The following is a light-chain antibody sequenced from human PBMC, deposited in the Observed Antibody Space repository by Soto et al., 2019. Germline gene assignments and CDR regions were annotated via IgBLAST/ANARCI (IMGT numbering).Light chain of an antibody. Sequence: EFVLTQSPATLSLSPGERATLSCRASQTVRNTYLAWYQQKHGQAPRLLIYDASSRATGIPDRFSGGVSGTDFTITISRLEPEDVAVYYCQQYSSSPLTFGQGTRLEIK. CDR3: QQYSSSPLT. CDR1: QTVRNTY. J-gene: IGKJ5*01. CDR2: DAS. V-gene: IGKV3-20*01.